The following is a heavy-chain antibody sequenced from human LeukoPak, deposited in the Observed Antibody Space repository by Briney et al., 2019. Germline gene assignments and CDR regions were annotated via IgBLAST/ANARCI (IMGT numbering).Heavy chain of an antibody. CDR1: GYTFTCYF. Sequence: GSSVKVSCKASGYTFTCYFMHWVRQAPGQGLEWMGWINPNSGGTNYAQRFQGRVTMTRDTSINTAYMELSRLSSDDTAVYFCAREGVSSSAYWGQGTLVTVSS. V-gene: IGHV1-2*02. D-gene: IGHD6-6*01. J-gene: IGHJ4*02. CDR3: AREGVSSSAY. CDR2: INPNSGGT.